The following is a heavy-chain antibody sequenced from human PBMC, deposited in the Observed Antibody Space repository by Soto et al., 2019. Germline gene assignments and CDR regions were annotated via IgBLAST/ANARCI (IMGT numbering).Heavy chain of an antibody. CDR2: IYYTGRT. CDR1: GGSINNHY. Sequence: QVHLQESGPGLVKPSETLSLTCTVSGGSINNHYWSWIRQPPGKGLEWIGYIYYTGRTKYNPSLKSRVTMSVDTSKNQFSLNLTSLTAADTAIYYCTRANWYSEYWGQGTLVTVSS. D-gene: IGHD7-27*01. J-gene: IGHJ4*02. CDR3: TRANWYSEY. V-gene: IGHV4-59*11.